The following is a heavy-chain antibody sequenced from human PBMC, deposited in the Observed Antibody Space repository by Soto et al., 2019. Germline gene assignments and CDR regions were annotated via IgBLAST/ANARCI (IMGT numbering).Heavy chain of an antibody. J-gene: IGHJ4*02. CDR3: ANCGPVTARLRFDY. CDR1: GFTFRSYT. V-gene: IGHV3-23*01. D-gene: IGHD2-21*02. Sequence: EVQLLESGGGLVQPGGSLRLSCAGSGFTFRSYTMAWVRQAPGKGLEWISGIKGNTDDTYYPDSVKGRFSIYRDSSRTTLYLQMNSLRADDTAVYYWANCGPVTARLRFDYWGQGALVSVSS. CDR2: IKGNTDDT.